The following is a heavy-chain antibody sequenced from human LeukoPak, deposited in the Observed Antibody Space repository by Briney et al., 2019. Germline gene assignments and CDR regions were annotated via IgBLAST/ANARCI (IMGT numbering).Heavy chain of an antibody. CDR2: INHSGST. Sequence: ETSETLSLTCAVYGGSFSGYYWSWIRQPPGKGLEWTGEINHSGSTNYNPSLKSRVTISVDTSKNQFSLKLSSVTAADTAVYYCASSSRGAFDIWGQGTMVTVSS. J-gene: IGHJ3*02. CDR1: GGSFSGYY. D-gene: IGHD3-10*01. V-gene: IGHV4-34*01. CDR3: ASSSRGAFDI.